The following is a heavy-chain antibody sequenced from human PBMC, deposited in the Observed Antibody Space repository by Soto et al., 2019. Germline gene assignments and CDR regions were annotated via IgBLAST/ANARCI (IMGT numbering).Heavy chain of an antibody. CDR2: ISYDGSNK. Sequence: GGSLRLSCAAPGFTFSSYGMHWVRQAPGKGLEWVAVISYDGSNKYYADSVKGRFIISRDNSKNTLYLQMNSLRAEDTAVYYCAKDPNSSGWYGYYHYYYMDVWGKGTTVTVSS. J-gene: IGHJ6*03. CDR3: AKDPNSSGWYGYYHYYYMDV. D-gene: IGHD6-19*01. V-gene: IGHV3-30*18. CDR1: GFTFSSYG.